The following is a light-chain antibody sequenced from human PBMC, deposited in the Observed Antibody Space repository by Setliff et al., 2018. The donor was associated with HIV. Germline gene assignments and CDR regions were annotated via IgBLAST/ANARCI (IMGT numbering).Light chain of an antibody. V-gene: IGLV1-47*01. CDR3: ASWDDTLNSFV. CDR1: SFNIGSNY. CDR2: RDD. Sequence: QSVLTQPPSASGTPGQRVAISCSGASFNIGSNYVYWYQQFPGMAPKLLMHRDDQRPSGVPDRFSGSKSGSSASLVISGLRSEDDADYYCASWDDTLNSFVFGTGTKVTVL. J-gene: IGLJ1*01.